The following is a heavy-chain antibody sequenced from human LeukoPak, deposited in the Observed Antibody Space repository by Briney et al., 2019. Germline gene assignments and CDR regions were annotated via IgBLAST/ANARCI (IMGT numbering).Heavy chain of an antibody. CDR1: VYTHPVLS. Sequence: SVKLFRKVSVYTHPVLSMHGVTGAPGRGLEGMGGFDFEDGETIYAQELQGRDTMTEDTSTDTAYMELSSLRSEEPAVYSCATLAYYYGSGSYYTQFDYWGQGTLVTASS. V-gene: IGHV1-24*01. CDR3: ATLAYYYGSGSYYTQFDY. D-gene: IGHD3-10*01. J-gene: IGHJ4*02. CDR2: FDFEDGET.